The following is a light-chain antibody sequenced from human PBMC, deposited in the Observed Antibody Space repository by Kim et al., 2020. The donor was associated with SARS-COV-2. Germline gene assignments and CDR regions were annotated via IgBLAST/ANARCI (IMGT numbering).Light chain of an antibody. J-gene: IGKJ4*01. Sequence: ASVGDTVTITCRSSQGIRDDLGWYQQKPGKAPKFLIYSASSLERGVPSRFSGSGFGTEFTLTISSLQPEDFATYYCLQDYDYPLTFGGGTKVGIK. CDR1: QGIRDD. CDR3: LQDYDYPLT. V-gene: IGKV1-6*01. CDR2: SAS.